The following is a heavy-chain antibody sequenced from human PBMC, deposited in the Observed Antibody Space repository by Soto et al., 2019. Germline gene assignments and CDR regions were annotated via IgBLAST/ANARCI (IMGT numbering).Heavy chain of an antibody. CDR1: GFAFSNSA. J-gene: IGHJ4*02. CDR2: IIASASTT. V-gene: IGHV3-23*01. CDR3: AKDLRGPAAGTWYFDY. Sequence: EVQLLESGGGLVQPGGSLRLSCAASGFAFSNSAMGWVRQAPGKGLEWVSAIIASASTTYYADSVKGRFIISRDNSKNTLDLQMHSLGADDTAVYNCAKDLRGPAAGTWYFDYWGQGTLVTVSS. D-gene: IGHD6-13*01.